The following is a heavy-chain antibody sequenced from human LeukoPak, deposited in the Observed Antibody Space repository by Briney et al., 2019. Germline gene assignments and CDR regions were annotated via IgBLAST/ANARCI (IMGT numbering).Heavy chain of an antibody. Sequence: GGSLRLSCAASGFTFSSYAMSWVRQAPGKGLEWVSGISGSGGSIHYADSVKGRFTISRDNSKNTLYLQMNSLRAEDTAVYYCTKDRSRGPDDYGDSIYDWGQGTLVTVSS. CDR2: ISGSGGSI. D-gene: IGHD4-17*01. J-gene: IGHJ4*02. CDR1: GFTFSSYA. CDR3: TKDRSRGPDDYGDSIYD. V-gene: IGHV3-23*01.